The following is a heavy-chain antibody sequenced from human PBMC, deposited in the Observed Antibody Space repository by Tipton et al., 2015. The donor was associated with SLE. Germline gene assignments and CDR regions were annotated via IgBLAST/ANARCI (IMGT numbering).Heavy chain of an antibody. CDR1: GASISSHY. J-gene: IGHJ5*02. CDR2: IYNNGNT. CDR3: ARAKRSSTTWGFWSDP. D-gene: IGHD2-2*01. V-gene: IGHV4-59*11. Sequence: TLSLTCTVSGASISSHYWNWIRQPPGKGLEWIGNIYNNGNTNYNPSLKSRVTISVDTSRNQFFLKLSSVTAADTALYYCARAKRSSTTWGFWSDPWAQGTLSAVSS.